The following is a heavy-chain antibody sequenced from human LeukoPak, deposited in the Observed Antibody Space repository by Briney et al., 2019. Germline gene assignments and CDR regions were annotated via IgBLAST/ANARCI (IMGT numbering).Heavy chain of an antibody. V-gene: IGHV3-21*01. J-gene: IGHJ6*03. Sequence: PGGSLRLSCAASGFTFSSYNMNWVRQAPGKGLEWVSSINSSSTYIYYAESMKGRFTISRDNAKNSLYLQMNSLRAEDTAVYYCARAIAARPPYYYYYYMDVWGKGTTVTVSS. CDR1: GFTFSSYN. CDR3: ARAIAARPPYYYYYYMDV. CDR2: INSSSTYI. D-gene: IGHD6-6*01.